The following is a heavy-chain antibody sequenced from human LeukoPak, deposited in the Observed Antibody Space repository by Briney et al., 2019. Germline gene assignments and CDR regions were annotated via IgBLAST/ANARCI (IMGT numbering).Heavy chain of an antibody. D-gene: IGHD6-19*01. J-gene: IGHJ4*02. V-gene: IGHV3-66*01. CDR3: ACSGPYSNGGVMTDY. CDR1: GFTFSSYS. Sequence: PGGSLRLSCAASGFTFSSYSMNWVRQAPGKGLEWVSIIYRDGNTNYADSVKGRFTISRDNSKNTLSLQMNSLRAEDTAVYYCACSGPYSNGGVMTDYWGQGTLVTVSS. CDR2: IYRDGNT.